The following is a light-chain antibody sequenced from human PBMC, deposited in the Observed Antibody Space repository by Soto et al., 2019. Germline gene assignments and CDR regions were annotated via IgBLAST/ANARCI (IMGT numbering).Light chain of an antibody. CDR1: SSDVGGYNY. Sequence: QSVLTQPASVSGSPGQSITISCTGTSSDVGGYNYVSWYQQHPGKAPKLMIYEVSNRPSGVSNRFSGSKSGNTASLTISGLQAEVEADYYCSSFAPGRVYVFGSGTKVNV. CDR3: SSFAPGRVYV. J-gene: IGLJ1*01. V-gene: IGLV2-14*01. CDR2: EVS.